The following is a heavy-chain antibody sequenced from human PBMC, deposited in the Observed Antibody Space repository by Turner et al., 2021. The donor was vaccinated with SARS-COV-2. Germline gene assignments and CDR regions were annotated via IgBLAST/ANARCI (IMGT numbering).Heavy chain of an antibody. V-gene: IGHV3-23*01. CDR1: AFPFSIYA. J-gene: IGHJ3*02. CDR2: ISGYDGSGPST. CDR3: AKDPFWSGYYAFDM. Sequence: EVPLLESGGGLVQPGGSLRLSCGASAFPFSIYAMSWVRQAPGKGLWWVAAISGYDGSGPSTYYGDSVKGRFTISRDNSKNMLFLQMSSLRVEDTAVYYCAKDPFWSGYYAFDMWGQGTMVTVAS. D-gene: IGHD3-3*01.